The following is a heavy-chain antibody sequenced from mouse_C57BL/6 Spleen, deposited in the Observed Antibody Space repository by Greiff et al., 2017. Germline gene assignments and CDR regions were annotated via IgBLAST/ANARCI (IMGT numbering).Heavy chain of an antibody. CDR1: GYTFTSYG. V-gene: IGHV1-81*01. Sequence: QVQLQQSGAELARPGASVKLSCKASGYTFTSYGISWVKQRTGQGLEWIGEIYPRSGNTYYNEKFKGKATLTADKSSSTAYMELRSLTSEDSAVYFCAKTTTVVATEEVYYFDYWGQGTTLTVSS. J-gene: IGHJ2*01. CDR2: IYPRSGNT. CDR3: AKTTTVVATEEVYYFDY. D-gene: IGHD1-1*01.